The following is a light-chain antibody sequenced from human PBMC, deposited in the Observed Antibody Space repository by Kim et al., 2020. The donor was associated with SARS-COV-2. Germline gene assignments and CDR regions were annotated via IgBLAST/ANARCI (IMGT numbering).Light chain of an antibody. CDR3: QAWDSSTAEAV. CDR2: QDS. J-gene: IGLJ1*01. Sequence: SYELTQPPSVSVSPGQTASITCSGDKLGDKYACWYQQKPGQSPVLVIYQDSKRPSGIPERFSGSNSGNTATLTISGTQAMDEADYYCQAWDSSTAEAVFGTGTKVTVL. CDR1: KLGDKY. V-gene: IGLV3-1*01.